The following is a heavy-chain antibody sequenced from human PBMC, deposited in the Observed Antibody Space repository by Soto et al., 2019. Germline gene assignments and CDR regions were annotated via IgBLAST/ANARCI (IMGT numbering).Heavy chain of an antibody. D-gene: IGHD1-26*01. CDR3: ARDWLSSGSYFHY. V-gene: IGHV3-48*02. Sequence: EVQLVESGGGLVQPGGSLRLSCAASGFTFSSYSMNWARQAPGKGLEWVSYISSSSTTIYYADSVKGRFTISRDNAKKSLYLQMNSLRDEDTAVYYCARDWLSSGSYFHYWGQGTLVTVSS. J-gene: IGHJ4*02. CDR2: ISSSSTTI. CDR1: GFTFSSYS.